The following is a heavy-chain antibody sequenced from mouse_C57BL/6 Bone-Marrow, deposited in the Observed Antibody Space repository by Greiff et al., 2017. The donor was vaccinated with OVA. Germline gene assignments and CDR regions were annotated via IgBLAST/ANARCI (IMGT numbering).Heavy chain of an antibody. J-gene: IGHJ2*01. CDR3: TTFYYDGYYNFDY. CDR1: GFNIKDDY. D-gene: IGHD2-3*01. CDR2: IDPENGDT. Sequence: VQLQQSGAELVRPGASVKLSCTASGFNIKDDYMHWVKQRPEQGLEWIGWIDPENGDTEYASKFQGKATITADTSSNTAYLQLSSLTSEDTAVYYCTTFYYDGYYNFDYWGQGTTLTVSS. V-gene: IGHV14-4*01.